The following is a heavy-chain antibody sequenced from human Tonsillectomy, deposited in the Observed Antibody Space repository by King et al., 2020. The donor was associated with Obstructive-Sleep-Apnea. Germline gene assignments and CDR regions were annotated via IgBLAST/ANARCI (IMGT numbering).Heavy chain of an antibody. D-gene: IGHD5-18*01. CDR2: INGDGSNT. J-gene: IGHJ4*02. CDR1: GFTFSSYW. V-gene: IGHV3-74*01. CDR3: TGTRGHSYGSFDY. Sequence: VQLVESGGGFVQPGGSLRLSCAASGFTFSSYWMHWVRQAPGKGLMWVSRINGDGSNTSYADSVKGRFTISRDNAKNMLHLQMNSLRAEDTAVYYCTGTRGHSYGSFDYWAQGIPVTVSS.